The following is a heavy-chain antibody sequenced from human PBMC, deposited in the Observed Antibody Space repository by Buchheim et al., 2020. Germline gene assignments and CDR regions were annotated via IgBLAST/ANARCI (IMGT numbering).Heavy chain of an antibody. V-gene: IGHV3-33*01. CDR3: ARDILGQDNYVDH. Sequence: QVQVVESGGGVVQPGTSLRLSCAASGFNLRTYGMHWVRQAPGKGLEWVAVLWYDGNKKHYADSVKGRFSVSRDTSKNTMYLQMDSLRAEDTAVYYCARDILGQDNYVDHWGQGTL. CDR1: GFNLRTYG. CDR2: LWYDGNKK. J-gene: IGHJ4*02. D-gene: IGHD2-15*01.